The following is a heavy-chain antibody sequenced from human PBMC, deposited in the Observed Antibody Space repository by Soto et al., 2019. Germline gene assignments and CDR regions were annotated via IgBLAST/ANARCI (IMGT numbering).Heavy chain of an antibody. CDR3: ARRYGGAFDI. D-gene: IGHD4-17*01. CDR1: GGSISSYY. J-gene: IGHJ3*02. V-gene: IGHV4-59*08. Sequence: SETLSLTCTVSGGSISSYYWSWIRQPPGKGLEWIGYIFYSGSTNYNPSLKSRVTISVDTSKDQFSLKLSSVTAADTAVYYCARRYGGAFDIWGQGTMVTVSS. CDR2: IFYSGST.